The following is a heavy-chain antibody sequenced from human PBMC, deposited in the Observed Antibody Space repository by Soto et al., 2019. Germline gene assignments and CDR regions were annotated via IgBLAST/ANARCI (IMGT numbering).Heavy chain of an antibody. CDR2: TSAYNGNT. CDR3: ARRQWLVGGYYYGMDV. Sequence: QVQLVQSGAEVKKPGASVMVSCKASGYTFTSYGISWVRQAPGQGLEWMGWTSAYNGNTNYAQKLQGRVTMTTDTSTSTAYMELRSLRSDDTAVYYCARRQWLVGGYYYGMDVWGQGTTVTVSS. J-gene: IGHJ6*02. CDR1: GYTFTSYG. V-gene: IGHV1-18*01. D-gene: IGHD6-19*01.